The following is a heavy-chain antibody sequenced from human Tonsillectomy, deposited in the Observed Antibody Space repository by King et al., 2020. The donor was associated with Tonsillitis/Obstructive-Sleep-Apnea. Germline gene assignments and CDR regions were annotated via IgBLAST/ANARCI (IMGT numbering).Heavy chain of an antibody. Sequence: ITLKESGPTLVKPTQTLTLTCTFSGFSLSTSGVGVGWIRQPPGKALEWLALIYWDDDKRYSPSLKSRLTITKDTSKNQVVLTMTNMDPVDTATYYCTHSARIWFGDPKIYYYYYMDVWGKGTTVTVSS. CDR3: THSARIWFGDPKIYYYYYMDV. CDR1: GFSLSTSGVG. D-gene: IGHD3-10*01. CDR2: IYWDDDK. V-gene: IGHV2-5*02. J-gene: IGHJ6*03.